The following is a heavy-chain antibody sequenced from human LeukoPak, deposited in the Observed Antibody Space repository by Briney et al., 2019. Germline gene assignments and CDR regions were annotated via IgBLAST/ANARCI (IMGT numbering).Heavy chain of an antibody. CDR2: INPNGGGS. J-gene: IGHJ4*02. CDR3: ARGSGSYGTTFDY. CDR1: GYNFICYY. V-gene: IGHV1-2*06. D-gene: IGHD1-26*01. Sequence: ASVEVSCKTSGYNFICYYIHWVRQAPGQGLEWMGRINPNGGGSYYAQKFQGRVTMTRDSSMSTAYMEVSRLRYDDTAMYYCARGSGSYGTTFDYWGQGTLVTVSS.